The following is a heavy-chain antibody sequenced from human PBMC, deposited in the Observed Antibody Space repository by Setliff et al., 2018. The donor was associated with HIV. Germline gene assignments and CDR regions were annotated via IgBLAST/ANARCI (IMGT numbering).Heavy chain of an antibody. CDR3: ARDPMRTTNSLTYWSFDY. D-gene: IGHD2-8*01. J-gene: IGHJ4*02. CDR2: INQGGTEK. CDR1: GFTFENYW. V-gene: IGHV3-7*01. Sequence: GGSLRLSCEVTGFTFENYWMSWVRQAPGKGLEWVANINQGGTEKNYVDSVTGRFTISRDSSKRSLHLQMNNLGVEDTAVYFCARDPMRTTNSLTYWSFDYWGQGALVTVSS.